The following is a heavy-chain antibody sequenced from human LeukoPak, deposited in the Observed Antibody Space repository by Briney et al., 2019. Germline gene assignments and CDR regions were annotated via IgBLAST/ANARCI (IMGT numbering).Heavy chain of an antibody. V-gene: IGHV1-46*01. J-gene: IGHJ6*02. CDR3: ASMVTKDHYGMDV. Sequence: GASVKVSCKASGYTFTSYYMHWVRQAPGQGLEWMGIINPSGGSTSYAQKFQGRVTMTRDTSTSTVYMELSSLKSEDTAVYYCASMVTKDHYGMDVWGQGTTVTVSS. CDR2: INPSGGST. D-gene: IGHD4-23*01. CDR1: GYTFTSYY.